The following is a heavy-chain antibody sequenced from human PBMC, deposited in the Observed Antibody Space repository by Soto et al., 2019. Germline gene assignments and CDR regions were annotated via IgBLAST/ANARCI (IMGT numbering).Heavy chain of an antibody. V-gene: IGHV5-10-1*01. D-gene: IGHD3-9*01. Sequence: GESLKISCKGSGYSFTSYWISWVRQMPGKGLEWMGRIDPSDSYTNYSLSFQGHVTISADKSISTAYLQWSSLKASDTAMYYCARRPAYYDILTGYYKRGLGYFDLWGRGTLVTVSS. CDR1: GYSFTSYW. J-gene: IGHJ2*01. CDR3: ARRPAYYDILTGYYKRGLGYFDL. CDR2: IDPSDSYT.